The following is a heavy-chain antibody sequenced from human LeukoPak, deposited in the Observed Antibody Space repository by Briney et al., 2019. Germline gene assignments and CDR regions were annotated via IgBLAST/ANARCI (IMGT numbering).Heavy chain of an antibody. CDR2: ISYDGSNK. CDR1: GFTFSSYG. J-gene: IGHJ6*02. Sequence: PGGSLRLSCAASGFTFSSYGTHWVRQAPGKGLEWVAVISYDGSNKYYADSVKGRFTISRDNSRNTLYLQMNSLRAEDTAVYYCAKDASSSWYYYYYYGMDVWGQGTTVTVSS. CDR3: AKDASSSWYYYYYYGMDV. V-gene: IGHV3-30*18. D-gene: IGHD6-13*01.